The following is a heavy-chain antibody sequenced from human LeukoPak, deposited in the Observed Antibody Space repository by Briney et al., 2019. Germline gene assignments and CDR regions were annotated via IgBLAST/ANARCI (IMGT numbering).Heavy chain of an antibody. V-gene: IGHV4-34*01. J-gene: IGHJ4*02. Sequence: PSETLSLACAVYGGSFYDYYWSWIRQPPGKGLEWSGEINHSGSTNYNPSLKSRVTISEDTSKNQFSLKLTSVTAADAAVYYCARGRRLYCTGGSCYKPYYWGQGTLVTVSS. CDR3: ARGRRLYCTGGSCYKPYY. CDR2: INHSGST. D-gene: IGHD2-15*01. CDR1: GGSFYDYY.